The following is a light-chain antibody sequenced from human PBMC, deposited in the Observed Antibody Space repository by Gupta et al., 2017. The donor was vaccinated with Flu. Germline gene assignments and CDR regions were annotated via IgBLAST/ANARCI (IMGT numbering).Light chain of an antibody. J-gene: IGLJ1*01. CDR1: SSDVGSYNN. CDR3: TSYTSNAALYV. V-gene: IGLV2-14*01. Sequence: QSALTQPASVSGSPGQSITISCTGTSSDVGSYNNVSWYLQHQGKAPKLMIYEVSNRPTGVSNRFSGSKSGTTASLTISGLQAEDEADYYCTSYTSNAALYVFGTGTKVTVL. CDR2: EVS.